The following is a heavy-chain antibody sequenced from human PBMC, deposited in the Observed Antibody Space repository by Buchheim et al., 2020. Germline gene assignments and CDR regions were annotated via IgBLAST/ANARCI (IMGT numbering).Heavy chain of an antibody. Sequence: EVQLVESGGGLVQPGGSLRLSCAASGFTFSSYWMHWVRQAPGKGLVWVSRINSDGSSTSYADSVKGRFSISRDNDKNTLYLQMNSLRAEDTAVYYCARDVGPNYDFWSGYSGGWFDPWGQGTL. D-gene: IGHD3-3*01. V-gene: IGHV3-74*01. J-gene: IGHJ5*02. CDR3: ARDVGPNYDFWSGYSGGWFDP. CDR2: INSDGSST. CDR1: GFTFSSYW.